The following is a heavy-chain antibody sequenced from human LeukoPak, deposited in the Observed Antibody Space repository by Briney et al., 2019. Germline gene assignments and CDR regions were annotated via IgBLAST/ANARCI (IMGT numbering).Heavy chain of an antibody. CDR3: ARDNRDDSSGYYPSTRRVYYYYYYMDV. V-gene: IGHV1-2*02. Sequence: ASVKVSCKASGYTFTGYYMHWVRQAPGQGLEWMGWINPNSGGTNYAQKFQGRVTMTRDTSISTAYMELSRLRSDDTAVYYCARDNRDDSSGYYPSTRRVYYYYYYMDVWGKGTTVTVSS. CDR1: GYTFTGYY. CDR2: INPNSGGT. J-gene: IGHJ6*03. D-gene: IGHD3-22*01.